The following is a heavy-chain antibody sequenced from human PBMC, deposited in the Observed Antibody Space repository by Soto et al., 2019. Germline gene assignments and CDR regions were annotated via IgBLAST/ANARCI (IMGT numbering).Heavy chain of an antibody. CDR2: IYPGDSDT. D-gene: IGHD3-22*01. CDR3: ASTLSYYYDCSEAFDI. V-gene: IGHV5-51*01. CDR1: GYSFTSYW. J-gene: IGHJ3*02. Sequence: GESLKISCKGSGYSFTSYWNGWVRQMPGKGLEWMGIIYPGDSDTRYSPSFQGQVTISADKSISTAYLQWSSLKASDTAMYYCASTLSYYYDCSEAFDIWGQGTMVTVSS.